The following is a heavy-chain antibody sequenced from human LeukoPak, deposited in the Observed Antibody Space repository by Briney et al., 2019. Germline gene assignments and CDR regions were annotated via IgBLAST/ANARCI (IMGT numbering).Heavy chain of an antibody. CDR3: ASDPYGSGWFDP. CDR2: IYYSGST. CDR1: GGSLSSYY. D-gene: IGHD3-10*01. Sequence: SETLSLTCTVSGGSLSSYYWSWIRQPPGKGLEWIGYIYYSGSTNYNPSLKSRVTISVDTSKNQFSLKLSSVTAADTAVYYCASDPYGSGWFDPWGQGTLVTVSS. J-gene: IGHJ5*02. V-gene: IGHV4-59*01.